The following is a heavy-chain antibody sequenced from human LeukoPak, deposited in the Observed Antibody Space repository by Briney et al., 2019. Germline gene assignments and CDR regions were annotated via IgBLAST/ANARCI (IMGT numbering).Heavy chain of an antibody. CDR2: INWNGGST. D-gene: IGHD5-12*01. CDR3: ARDPGSGYEEHFDY. CDR1: GFTFDDYG. Sequence: GGSLRLSCAASGFTFDDYGMSWVRQAPGKGLEWVSGINWNGGSTGYADSVKGRFTISRDNAKDSLYLQMNSLRAEDTAVYYCARDPGSGYEEHFDYWGQGTLVTVSS. J-gene: IGHJ4*02. V-gene: IGHV3-20*04.